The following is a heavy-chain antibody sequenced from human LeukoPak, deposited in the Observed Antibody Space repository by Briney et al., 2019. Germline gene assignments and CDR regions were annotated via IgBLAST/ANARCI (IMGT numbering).Heavy chain of an antibody. J-gene: IGHJ6*03. CDR1: GGSFSGYY. CDR2: INHSGST. D-gene: IGHD2-21*01. V-gene: IGHV4-34*01. CDR3: ARHIRRVAIQGIPPNYYMDV. Sequence: SETLSLTCAVYGGSFSGYYWSWIRQPPGKGLEWIGEINHSGSTNYNPSLKSRVTISVDTSKNQFSLKLSSVTAADTAVYYCARHIRRVAIQGIPPNYYMDVWGKGTTVTVSS.